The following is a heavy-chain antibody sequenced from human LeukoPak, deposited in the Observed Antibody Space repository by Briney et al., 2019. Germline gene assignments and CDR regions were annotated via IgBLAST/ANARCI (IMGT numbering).Heavy chain of an antibody. CDR2: ISGSGGTI. CDR3: ARDRDSNYRFDS. J-gene: IGHJ4*02. CDR1: GLTFSDYY. D-gene: IGHD4-11*01. V-gene: IGHV3-11*01. Sequence: PGRSLTLSCAASGLTFSDYYISWIRQTPGQGLARVSCISGSGGTIYHADSVKGRFTISRDNAKNSLYLQMNSLRAEDTAVYYCARDRDSNYRFDSWGQGTLVTVSS.